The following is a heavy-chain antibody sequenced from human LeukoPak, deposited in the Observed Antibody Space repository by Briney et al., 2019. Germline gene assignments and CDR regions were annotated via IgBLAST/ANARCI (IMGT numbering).Heavy chain of an antibody. Sequence: PGGSLRLSCAAAGFTFSDYWMTWVRQAPGKGPEWVANIKQGGSEKYYVDSVRGRFTISRDNAKNSLFLQMNSLRVEDTAVYYCARRGGSSSRRSPIDYWGQGILVTVSS. CDR2: IKQGGSEK. CDR1: GFTFSDYW. V-gene: IGHV3-7*01. J-gene: IGHJ4*02. D-gene: IGHD6-6*01. CDR3: ARRGGSSSRRSPIDY.